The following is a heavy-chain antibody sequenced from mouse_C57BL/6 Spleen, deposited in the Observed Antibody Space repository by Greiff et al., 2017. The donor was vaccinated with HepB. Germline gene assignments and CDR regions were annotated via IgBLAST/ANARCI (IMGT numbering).Heavy chain of an antibody. V-gene: IGHV3-6*01. Sequence: EVKLVESGPGLVKPSQSLSLTCSVTGYSITSGYYWNWIRQFPGNKLEWMGYISYDGSNNYNPSLKNRISITRDPSKNQFFLKLNSVTTEDTATYYCARVQDAMDYWGQGTSVTVSS. CDR1: GYSITSGYY. CDR3: ARVQDAMDY. D-gene: IGHD3-2*02. CDR2: ISYDGSN. J-gene: IGHJ4*01.